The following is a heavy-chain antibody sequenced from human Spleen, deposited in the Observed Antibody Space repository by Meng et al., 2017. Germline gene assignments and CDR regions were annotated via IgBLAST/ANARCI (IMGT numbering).Heavy chain of an antibody. CDR2: ISDSGGRI. Sequence: GESLKISCAASGFSFSNYAMSWVRLAPERGLEWVSVISDSGGRIYYTDSVKGRFTISRDNSKNTLYLQINSLRAEDTAVYFCARDGPHYDVDYWGQGTLVTVSS. D-gene: IGHD5-12*01. V-gene: IGHV3-23*01. J-gene: IGHJ4*02. CDR3: ARDGPHYDVDY. CDR1: GFSFSNYA.